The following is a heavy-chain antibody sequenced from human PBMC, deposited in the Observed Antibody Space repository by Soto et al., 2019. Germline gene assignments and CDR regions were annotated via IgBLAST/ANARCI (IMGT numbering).Heavy chain of an antibody. Sequence: SETLSLTCAVDGGSYSGNYWSWIRPPPGKGLEWIGEINHSGSTNYSPSLKSRVTTSVDTSKNQFFLKRTSVTAADTAVYHCGRDGDYGDYAASWGQGTLVTVSS. CDR1: GGSYSGNY. CDR3: GRDGDYGDYAAS. CDR2: INHSGST. D-gene: IGHD4-17*01. V-gene: IGHV4-34*01. J-gene: IGHJ4*02.